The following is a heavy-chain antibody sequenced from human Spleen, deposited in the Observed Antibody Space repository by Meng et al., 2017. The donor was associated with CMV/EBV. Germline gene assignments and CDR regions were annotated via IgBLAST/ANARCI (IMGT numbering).Heavy chain of an antibody. CDR2: ISSSGSAI. CDR1: FPFIASY. V-gene: IGHV3-11*01. Sequence: FPFIASYMTWIRQPPGKGLEWFSYISSSGSAIYYTDSVKGRFTISRDNAKNSLYLQMNSLSAEDTAVYYCARDWYDRYITIFGVVMVWGQGTLVTVSS. CDR3: ARDWYDRYITIFGVVMV. J-gene: IGHJ4*02. D-gene: IGHD3-3*01.